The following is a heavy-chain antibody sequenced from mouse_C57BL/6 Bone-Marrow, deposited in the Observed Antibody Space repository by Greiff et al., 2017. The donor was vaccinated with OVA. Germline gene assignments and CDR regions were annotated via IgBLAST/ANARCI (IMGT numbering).Heavy chain of an antibody. D-gene: IGHD5-1*01. CDR1: GYAFSSSW. J-gene: IGHJ4*01. Sequence: VQLQQSGPELVKPGASVKISCKASGYAFSSSWMNWVKQRPGKGLEWIGRIYPGDGDTNYNGKFKGKATLTADKSSSTAYMQLSSLTSEDSAVYFCARGESNYAMDYWGKGTSVTVSS. CDR2: IYPGDGDT. CDR3: ARGESNYAMDY. V-gene: IGHV1-82*01.